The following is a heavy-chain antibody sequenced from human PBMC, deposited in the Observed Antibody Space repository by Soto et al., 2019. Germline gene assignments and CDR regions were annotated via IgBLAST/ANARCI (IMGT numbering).Heavy chain of an antibody. CDR1: GFTYRRYA. V-gene: IGHV3-23*01. J-gene: IGHJ4*02. D-gene: IGHD5-18*01. Sequence: VGSLRLCCAAYGFTYRRYAMSWGRQDPGKGLEGVSAISGSGGSTYYADSVKGRFTISRDNSKNALYLQMNSLRAEDTVVYYCAKVRTAMVLYYFDYWGQGTLVTVS. CDR2: ISGSGGST. CDR3: AKVRTAMVLYYFDY.